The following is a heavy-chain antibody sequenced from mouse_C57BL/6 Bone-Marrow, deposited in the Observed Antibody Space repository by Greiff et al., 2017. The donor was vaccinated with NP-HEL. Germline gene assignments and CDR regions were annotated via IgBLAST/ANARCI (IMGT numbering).Heavy chain of an antibody. CDR2: IDHSDSFT. CDR1: GYTFTSYW. J-gene: IGHJ4*01. Sequence: VQLQQPGAELVKPGASVKLSCKASGYTFTSYWMQWVKQRPGQGLEWIGAIDHSDSFTNYNQKFTGKATLTVDTSSSTAYMQLSSRTSEDSAVYYGARGDYGNYGAMDYWGQGTSVTVSS. V-gene: IGHV1-50*01. CDR3: ARGDYGNYGAMDY. D-gene: IGHD2-1*01.